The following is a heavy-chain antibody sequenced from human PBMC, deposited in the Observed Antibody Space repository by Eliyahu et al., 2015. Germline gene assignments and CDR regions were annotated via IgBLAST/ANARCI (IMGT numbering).Heavy chain of an antibody. V-gene: IGHV4-31*03. CDR1: GXSISSXGYY. CDR3: ARAMAPEWLLPADAFDI. J-gene: IGHJ3*02. Sequence: QVQLQESGPGLVKPSQTLSLTCTVSGXSISSXGYYWXWIRQHPGKGLEWIGYIYYSGSTYYNPSLKSRVTISVDTSKNQFSLKLSSVTAADTAVYYCARAMAPEWLLPADAFDIWGQGTMVTVSS. CDR2: IYYSGST. D-gene: IGHD3-22*01.